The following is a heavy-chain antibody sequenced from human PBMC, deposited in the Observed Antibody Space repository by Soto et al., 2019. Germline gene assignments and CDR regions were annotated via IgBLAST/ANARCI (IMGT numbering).Heavy chain of an antibody. J-gene: IGHJ4*02. Sequence: SETLSLTCTVSGASISSGGHYWSWFRQSPGKGLEWIGYIYHSGTTNYNPSLKSRVTISVDTSKNQFSLKLNSVTAADTAVYYCARIYTSGPDYWGQGTLVTVSS. V-gene: IGHV4-61*08. CDR1: GASISSGGHY. CDR3: ARIYTSGPDY. CDR2: IYHSGTT. D-gene: IGHD6-19*01.